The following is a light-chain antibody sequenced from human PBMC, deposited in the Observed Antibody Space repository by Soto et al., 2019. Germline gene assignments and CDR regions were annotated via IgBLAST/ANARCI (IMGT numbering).Light chain of an antibody. CDR1: QSVSSNY. J-gene: IGKJ1*01. V-gene: IGKV3-20*01. CDR2: GAS. CDR3: QQYGSSPTWT. Sequence: ESVLTQSPGTLSLSPGERATLSCGASQSVSSNYLAWYQQKPGQAPRLLIYGASTRATGIPDRFSGSGSGTDFTLTISRLEPDDSAVYYCQQYGSSPTWTFGQGTKVEIK.